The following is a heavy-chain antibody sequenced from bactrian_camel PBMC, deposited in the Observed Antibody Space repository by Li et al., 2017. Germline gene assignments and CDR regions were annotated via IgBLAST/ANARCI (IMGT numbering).Heavy chain of an antibody. V-gene: IGHV3S1*01. D-gene: IGHD1*01. Sequence: VQLVESGGDSVRTGGSLRLSCAASEFTSANDRYCMAWFRQAPGKQREGVAAIDSDGVTMYADPVKGRFTISQDKAKHMLYLQMDSLRTEDTAMYYCASDPCSTFRGLGQDEYDYWGQGTQVTVS. CDR3: ASDPCSTFRGLGQDEYDY. CDR2: IDSDGVTM. CDR1: EFTSANDRYC. J-gene: IGHJ4*01.